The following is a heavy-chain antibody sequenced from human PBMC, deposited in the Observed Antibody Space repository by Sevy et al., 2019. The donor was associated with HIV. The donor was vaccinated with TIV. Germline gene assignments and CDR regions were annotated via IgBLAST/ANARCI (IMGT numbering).Heavy chain of an antibody. V-gene: IGHV1-46*01. CDR1: GYTFTSQY. J-gene: IGHJ4*02. CDR2: INPSGGST. D-gene: IGHD3-9*01. Sequence: ASVKVSCKASGYTFTSQYMHWVRQAPGQGLEWMGIINPSGGSTSYAHKLQGRVTMTRDTSTSTVYMELSSLRSEDTAVYYCARDSDNYDILTGYYPFDYWGQGTLVTVSS. CDR3: ARDSDNYDILTGYYPFDY.